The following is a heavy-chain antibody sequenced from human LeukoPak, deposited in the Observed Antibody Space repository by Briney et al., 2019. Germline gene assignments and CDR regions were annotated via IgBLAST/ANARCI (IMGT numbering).Heavy chain of an antibody. CDR3: AREGTWSYYYDY. CDR1: GFSVTTYA. D-gene: IGHD1-26*01. Sequence: GGSLTLSCAASGFSVTTYAMGWVRQAPGKGLEWVSVISDRGDSTHYADSVKGRFTISRDSSKNTLYLQMNSLRAEDTAVYYCAREGTWSYYYDYWGQGTLVTVSS. V-gene: IGHV3-23*01. CDR2: ISDRGDST. J-gene: IGHJ4*02.